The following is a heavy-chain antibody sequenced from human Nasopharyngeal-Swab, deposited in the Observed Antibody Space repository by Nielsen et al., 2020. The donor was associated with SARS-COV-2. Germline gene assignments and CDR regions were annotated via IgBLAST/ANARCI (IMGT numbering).Heavy chain of an antibody. D-gene: IGHD3-9*01. J-gene: IGHJ5*02. CDR1: GFTFSSYG. V-gene: IGHV3-30*03. Sequence: GESLKISCAASGFTFSSYGMHWVRQAPGKGLEWVAVISYDGSNKYYADSVKGRFTISRDNSKNTLYLQMNSLRAEDTAVYYCARDFNYDILTGYFDPWGQGTLVTVSS. CDR3: ARDFNYDILTGYFDP. CDR2: ISYDGSNK.